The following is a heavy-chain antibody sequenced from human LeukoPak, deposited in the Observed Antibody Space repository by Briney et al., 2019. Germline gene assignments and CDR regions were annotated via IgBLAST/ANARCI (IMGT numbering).Heavy chain of an antibody. D-gene: IGHD2-15*01. CDR3: AKGLELYCSGGSCFDAFDY. CDR2: ISGIGGST. J-gene: IGHJ4*02. V-gene: IGHV3-23*01. Sequence: GGSLRPSCAASGFTFSSYAMSWVRQAPGKGLEWVSAISGIGGSTYYADSVKGRFTISRDNSKNTLYLQMNSLRAEDTAVYYCAKGLELYCSGGSCFDAFDYWGQGTLVTVSS. CDR1: GFTFSSYA.